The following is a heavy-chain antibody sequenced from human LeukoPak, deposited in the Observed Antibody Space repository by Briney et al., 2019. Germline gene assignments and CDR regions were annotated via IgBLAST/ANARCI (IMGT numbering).Heavy chain of an antibody. J-gene: IGHJ6*02. V-gene: IGHV1-8*02. Sequence: ASVKVSCKASGGTFSSYAISWVRQAPGQGLEWMGWMNPNSGNTGYAQKFQGRVTMTRNTSISTAYMELSSLRSEDTAVYYCARGVSDYYYGMDVWGQGTTVTVSS. CDR2: MNPNSGNT. CDR3: ARGVSDYYYGMDV. CDR1: GGTFSSYA.